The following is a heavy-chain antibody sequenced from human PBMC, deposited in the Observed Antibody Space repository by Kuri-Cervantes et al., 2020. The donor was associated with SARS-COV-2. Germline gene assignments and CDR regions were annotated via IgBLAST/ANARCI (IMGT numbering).Heavy chain of an antibody. CDR1: GFTFSSYA. D-gene: IGHD4-17*01. J-gene: IGHJ4*02. V-gene: IGHV3-23*01. CDR3: AKVSDSMTTVTTLGV. CDR2: INNIGNTT. Sequence: GGSLRLSCAASGFTFSSYAMNWVRQAPGKGLEWVSSINNIGNTTYYADSVKGRFTISRDNSKNTLYLQMNSLRAEDTAVYYCAKVSDSMTTVTTLGVWGQGTLVTASS.